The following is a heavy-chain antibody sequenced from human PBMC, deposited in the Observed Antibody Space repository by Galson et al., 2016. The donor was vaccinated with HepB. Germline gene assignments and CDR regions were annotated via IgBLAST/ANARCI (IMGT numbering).Heavy chain of an antibody. CDR1: GFTFSSYG. V-gene: IGHV3-33*08. D-gene: IGHD2-2*01. Sequence: SLRLSCAASGFTFSSYGIHWVRQAPGEGLAWVAGINHDGGKEDYADSVRGRFTISRENSKNTLYLQMNSLRVEDTAVYYCARDDRVVPGALDGTEHWGQGTLVTVSS. J-gene: IGHJ1*01. CDR2: INHDGGKE. CDR3: ARDDRVVPGALDGTEH.